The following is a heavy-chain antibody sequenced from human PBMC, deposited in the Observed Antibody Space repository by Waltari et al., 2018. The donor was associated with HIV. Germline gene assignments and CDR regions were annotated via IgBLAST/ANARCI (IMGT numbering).Heavy chain of an antibody. J-gene: IGHJ4*02. CDR3: AGVEYSTSGPGY. CDR2: IYYTGNT. D-gene: IGHD6-6*01. V-gene: IGHV4-59*01. CDR1: GGSISSYF. Sequence: QVQLQESGPGLVKPSETLSLTCTVSGGSISSYFWSWIRQPPGKGLEWIGYIYYTGNTNYNPSLKSRVTISVDTSKNQFSLKLTSLTAADTAVYYCAGVEYSTSGPGYWGQGTLVTVSS.